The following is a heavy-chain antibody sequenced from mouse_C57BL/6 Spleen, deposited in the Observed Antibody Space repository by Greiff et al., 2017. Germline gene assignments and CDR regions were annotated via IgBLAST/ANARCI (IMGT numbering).Heavy chain of an antibody. CDR1: GFNIKDYY. J-gene: IGHJ2*01. V-gene: IGHV14-2*01. CDR3: RAAITTVVATRYFDY. CDR2: IDPEDGET. D-gene: IGHD1-1*01. Sequence: EVQGVESGAELVKPGASVKLSCTASGFNIKDYYMHWVKQRTEQGLEWIGRIDPEDGETKYAPKFQGKATITADTSSNTAYLQLSSLTSEDTAVYYCRAAITTVVATRYFDYWGQGTTLTVSS.